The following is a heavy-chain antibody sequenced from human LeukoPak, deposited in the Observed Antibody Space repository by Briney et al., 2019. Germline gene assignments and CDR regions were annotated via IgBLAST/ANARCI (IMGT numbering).Heavy chain of an antibody. J-gene: IGHJ4*02. D-gene: IGHD3-9*01. CDR1: GGSISSGGYS. CDR3: ARVRYDILTGPYYFDY. V-gene: IGHV4-30-2*01. CDR2: IYHSGST. Sequence: SETLSLTCAVSGGSISSGGYSWSWIWQPPGKGLEWIGYIYHSGSTYYNPSLKSRVTISVDRSKNQFSLKLSSVTAADTAVYYCARVRYDILTGPYYFDYWGQGTLVTVSS.